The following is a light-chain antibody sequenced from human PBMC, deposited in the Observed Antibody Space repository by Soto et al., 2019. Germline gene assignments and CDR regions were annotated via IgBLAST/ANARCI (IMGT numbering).Light chain of an antibody. CDR2: GVS. Sequence: QSALTQPASMSGSPGQSITISCTGTSSDVSGYNHVSWYQQHPGKAPKLMIYGVSNRSAGISNRFSGSKSGNTASLTISGLQAEDEADYYCNSYTSGSALDVFGTGTKVTVL. J-gene: IGLJ1*01. V-gene: IGLV2-14*01. CDR3: NSYTSGSALDV. CDR1: SSDVSGYNH.